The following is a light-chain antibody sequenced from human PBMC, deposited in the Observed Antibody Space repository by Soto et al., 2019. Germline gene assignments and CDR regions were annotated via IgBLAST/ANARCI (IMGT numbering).Light chain of an antibody. CDR2: DVS. CDR1: SCDVGGYDY. Sequence: QSALIQPASVSGSPGQSITISCTGTSCDVGGYDYVSWYQHHPGKAPKFMIYDVSNRPSGVSNRFSGSKSGNTASLTISGLQAEDEADYYCTSYTSSSTLVFGGGTKVTVL. J-gene: IGLJ3*02. V-gene: IGLV2-14*03. CDR3: TSYTSSSTLV.